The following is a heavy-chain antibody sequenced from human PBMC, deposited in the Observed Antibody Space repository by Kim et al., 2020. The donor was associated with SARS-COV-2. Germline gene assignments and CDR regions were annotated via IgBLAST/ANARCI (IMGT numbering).Heavy chain of an antibody. CDR2: STWDGANI. Sequence: GGSLRLSCTASGFTFDNYAMHWVRQAPGKGLEWVSGSTWDGANIAYADSVRGRFTISRDNARNSLYLQMNSLRPDDTALYYCTKAFWGWEKSDAFAVWGQGTLVTVS. CDR1: GFTFDNYA. D-gene: IGHD3-16*01. CDR3: TKAFWGWEKSDAFAV. V-gene: IGHV3-9*01. J-gene: IGHJ3*01.